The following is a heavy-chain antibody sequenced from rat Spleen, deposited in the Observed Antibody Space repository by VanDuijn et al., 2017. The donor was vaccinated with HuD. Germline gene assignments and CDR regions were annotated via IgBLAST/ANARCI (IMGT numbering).Heavy chain of an antibody. Sequence: EVQLVESGGGLVQPGRSLKLSCAASGFTFSNYGMHWIRQAPTKGLEWVASISPSGGSTYYRDSVKGRFTVSRDNAKSTLYLQMDSLRSEDTATYYCARHPDYSNYFDYWGQGVMVIVSS. CDR2: ISPSGGST. CDR1: GFTFSNYG. D-gene: IGHD1-1*01. CDR3: ARHPDYSNYFDY. J-gene: IGHJ2*01. V-gene: IGHV5-19*01.